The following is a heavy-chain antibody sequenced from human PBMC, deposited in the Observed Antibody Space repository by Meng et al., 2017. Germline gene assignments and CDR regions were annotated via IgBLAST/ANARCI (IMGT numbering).Heavy chain of an antibody. V-gene: IGHV3-11*01. CDR3: AKGLITMVRGVIITPQYFDY. CDR1: GFTFSDYY. CDR2: ISSSGSTI. D-gene: IGHD3-10*01. Sequence: GESLKISCAASGFTFSDYYMSWIRQAPGKGLEWVSYISSSGSTIYYADSVKGRFTISRDNAKNSLYLQMNSLRAEDTAVYYCAKGLITMVRGVIITPQYFDYWGQGTLVTVSS. J-gene: IGHJ4*02.